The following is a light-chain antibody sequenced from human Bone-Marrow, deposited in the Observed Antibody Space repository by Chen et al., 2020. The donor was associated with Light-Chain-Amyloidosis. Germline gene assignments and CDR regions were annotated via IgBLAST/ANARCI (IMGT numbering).Light chain of an antibody. J-gene: IGKJ1*01. CDR3: MQTLQTPT. CDR2: LGS. V-gene: IGKV2-28*01. CDR1: QSLLHINGYDY. Sequence: DIVMTQSPLSLPVTPGAPASISCRSSQSLLHINGYDYLNWYLQKPGQSPQLLIYLGSNRASGVPDRFSGSGSGTDFTLKVSRVEAEDVGVYYCMQTLQTPTFGQGTKVEIK.